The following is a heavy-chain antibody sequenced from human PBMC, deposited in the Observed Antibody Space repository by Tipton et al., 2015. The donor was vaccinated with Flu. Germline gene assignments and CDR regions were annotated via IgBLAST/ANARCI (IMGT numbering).Heavy chain of an antibody. CDR3: ARDRGYYDFWSGFLSRRTQGDYYFYGMDV. J-gene: IGHJ6*02. Sequence: QLVQSGAEVKKPGASVRVSCKASGYTLTSYGISWVRQAPGQGLEWMGWISAYNGNTSYAQQLQARVTMTTDTSTSAAYMELRSLRSDDTAVYYCARDRGYYDFWSGFLSRRTQGDYYFYGMDVWGQGTPVTVSS. CDR2: ISAYNGNT. V-gene: IGHV1-18*01. D-gene: IGHD3-3*01. CDR1: GYTLTSYG.